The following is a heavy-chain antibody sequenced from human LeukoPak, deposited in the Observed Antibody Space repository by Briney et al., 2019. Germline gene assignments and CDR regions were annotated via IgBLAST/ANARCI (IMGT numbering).Heavy chain of an antibody. J-gene: IGHJ4*02. CDR2: IIPIFGTA. CDR1: GGTFSSYA. D-gene: IGHD3-10*01. CDR3: ARDRWGELLGPPCDY. Sequence: ASVKVSCKASGGTFSSYAISWVRQAPGQGLEWMGGIIPIFGTANYAQKFQGRVTITADESTSTAYMELSSLRSEDTAVYYCARDRWGELLGPPCDYWGQGPLATVSS. V-gene: IGHV1-69*13.